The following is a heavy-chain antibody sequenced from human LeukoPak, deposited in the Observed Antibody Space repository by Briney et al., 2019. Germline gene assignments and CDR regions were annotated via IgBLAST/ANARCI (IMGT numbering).Heavy chain of an antibody. CDR3: ARDLVGIVVVPDPAGLDY. CDR1: GFTFSSYS. J-gene: IGHJ4*02. CDR2: ISSTSSYI. D-gene: IGHD2-2*03. Sequence: GGSLRLSCAASGFTFSSYSMNWVRQAPGKGLEWVSSISSTSSYIYYADSVKGRFTISRDNAKNSLYLQMNSLRAEDTAVYYCARDLVGIVVVPDPAGLDYWGQGTLVTVSS. V-gene: IGHV3-21*01.